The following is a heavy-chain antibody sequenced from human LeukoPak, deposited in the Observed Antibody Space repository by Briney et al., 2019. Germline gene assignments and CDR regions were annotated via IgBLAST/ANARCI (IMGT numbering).Heavy chain of an antibody. D-gene: IGHD6-13*01. V-gene: IGHV3-74*01. CDR1: EFTFSSYW. CDR3: RGRIAAGGYAFDI. CDR2: INTDGTST. Sequence: GGSLRLSCAASEFTFSSYWMHWVRQAPGKGLVWVSRINTDGTSTSYGDSVKGRFTISRDNAKNTLYLQMNSLRAEDTAVYYCRGRIAAGGYAFDIWGQGTMVTVSS. J-gene: IGHJ3*02.